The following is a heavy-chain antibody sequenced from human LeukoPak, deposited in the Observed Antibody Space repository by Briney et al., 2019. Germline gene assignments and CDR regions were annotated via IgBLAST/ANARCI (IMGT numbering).Heavy chain of an antibody. CDR2: ISFDGGNK. Sequence: PGGSLRLSCAASGFTFSSYAVHWVRQAPGKGLEWVAVISFDGGNKYYADSVKGRFTISRDNSKNTLYLQMNSLRAEDTAVYYCARDLVPAMVTQYYYYGMDVWGQGTTVTVSS. V-gene: IGHV3-30*04. D-gene: IGHD5-18*01. CDR3: ARDLVPAMVTQYYYYGMDV. CDR1: GFTFSSYA. J-gene: IGHJ6*02.